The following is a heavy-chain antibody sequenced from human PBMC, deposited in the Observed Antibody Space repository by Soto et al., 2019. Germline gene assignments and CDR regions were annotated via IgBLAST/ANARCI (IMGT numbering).Heavy chain of an antibody. D-gene: IGHD3-10*01. J-gene: IGHJ6*02. CDR2: ISYDGSNK. CDR3: AKDPGWFGELSKTDYYYGMDV. CDR1: GFTFSSYG. Sequence: QVQLVESGGGVVQPGRSLRLSCAASGFTFSSYGMHWVRQAPGKGLEWVAVISYDGSNKYYADSVKGRFTISRDNSKNTLYLQMNSLRAEDTAVYYCAKDPGWFGELSKTDYYYGMDVWGQGTTVTVSS. V-gene: IGHV3-30*18.